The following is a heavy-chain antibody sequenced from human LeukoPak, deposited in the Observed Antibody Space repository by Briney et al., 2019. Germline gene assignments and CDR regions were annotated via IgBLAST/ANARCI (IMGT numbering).Heavy chain of an antibody. CDR2: INSGGTAT. CDR3: AKSHGGTHLWQTFDY. V-gene: IGHV3-23*01. Sequence: GGSLRFSCAASAFTFRSYAMSWVRQAPGKGLEWVSAINSGGTATSYADSVKGRFTVSRDNSKNTLYLQMNSLRAEDTAVYYCAKSHGGTHLWQTFDYWGQGTLVTVSS. D-gene: IGHD3-3*02. J-gene: IGHJ4*02. CDR1: AFTFRSYA.